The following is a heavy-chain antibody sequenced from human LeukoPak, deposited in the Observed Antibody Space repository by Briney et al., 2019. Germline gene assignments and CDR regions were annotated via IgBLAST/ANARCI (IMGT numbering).Heavy chain of an antibody. V-gene: IGHV3-7*01. CDR3: ARGWFDP. CDR2: IKPDGGDK. J-gene: IGHJ5*02. Sequence: GSLRLSCAASGFTFSNYWMSWVRQAPGKGLEWVANIKPDGGDKYYVDSVKGRFTISRDNAKNSLYLEMNSLRVEDTAVYYCARGWFDPWGQGTLVTVSA. CDR1: GFTFSNYW.